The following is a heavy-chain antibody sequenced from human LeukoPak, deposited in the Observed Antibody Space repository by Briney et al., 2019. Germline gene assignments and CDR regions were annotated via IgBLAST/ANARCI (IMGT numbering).Heavy chain of an antibody. CDR1: GFTFSYYW. CDR2: IKQDGSEK. D-gene: IGHD2-2*01. J-gene: IGHJ6*03. Sequence: GGSLRLSCAASGFTFSYYWMTWVRQAPGKGLEWVANIKQDGSEKYYVDSVRGRFTISRDNAKNSLYLQMKSLRAEDTAVYYCARRGYRSSISCFYHYYYMDVWGKGTTVTVSS. CDR3: ARRGYRSSISCFYHYYYMDV. V-gene: IGHV3-7*01.